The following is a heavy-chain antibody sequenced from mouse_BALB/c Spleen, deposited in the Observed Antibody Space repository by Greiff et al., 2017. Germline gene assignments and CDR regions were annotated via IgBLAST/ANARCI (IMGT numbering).Heavy chain of an antibody. CDR3: ARYYRSTAYYAMDY. Sequence: QVQLQQPGAELVKPGASVKLSCKASGYTFTSYWMHWVKQRPGQGLEWIGEINPSNGRTNYNEKFKSKATLTVDKSSSTAYMQLSSLTSEDSAVYYCARYYRSTAYYAMDYWGQGTSVTVSS. J-gene: IGHJ4*01. V-gene: IGHV1S81*02. D-gene: IGHD2-14*01. CDR1: GYTFTSYW. CDR2: INPSNGRT.